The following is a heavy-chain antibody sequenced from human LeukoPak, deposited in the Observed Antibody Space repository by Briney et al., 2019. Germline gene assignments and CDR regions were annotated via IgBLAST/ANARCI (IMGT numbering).Heavy chain of an antibody. V-gene: IGHV3-30*04. CDR3: AKDRWGAVASFDY. D-gene: IGHD6-19*01. CDR1: GFTFSRHA. Sequence: GRSLRLSCAASGFTFSRHAMHWVRQAPGKGLEWVAVIRYDGNNKYYADSVKGRFTISRDNSKNMLYLQMNSLGTGDTAVYYCAKDRWGAVASFDYWGQGTLVTVSS. CDR2: IRYDGNNK. J-gene: IGHJ4*02.